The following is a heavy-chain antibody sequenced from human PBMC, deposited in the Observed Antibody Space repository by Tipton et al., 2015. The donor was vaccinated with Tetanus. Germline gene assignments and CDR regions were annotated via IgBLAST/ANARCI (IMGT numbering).Heavy chain of an antibody. Sequence: SLRLSCAASGFTFSSYAMSWVRQAPGKGLEWVSAISGSGASTYYADSVKGRFTISRDNSKNTLYLQMNSLRAEDTALYYCAKVVAGTEGYGYFHHWGQGTLVTVSS. V-gene: IGHV3-23*01. CDR1: GFTFSSYA. J-gene: IGHJ1*01. CDR2: ISGSGAST. CDR3: AKVVAGTEGYGYFHH. D-gene: IGHD6-19*01.